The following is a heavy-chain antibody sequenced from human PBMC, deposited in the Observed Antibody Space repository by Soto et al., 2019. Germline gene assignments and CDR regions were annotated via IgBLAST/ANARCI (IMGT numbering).Heavy chain of an antibody. Sequence: SETLSLTCSVSGGSISSSNYYWGWIRQPPGKGLEWLGNIYYSGSTYYNPSLKSRVTISVDTSKNQLSLKLSSVTAADTAVYYCARLRSGPDNGWYWALDYWGQVTLVSVS. CDR1: GGSISSSNYY. V-gene: IGHV4-39*01. CDR3: ARLRSGPDNGWYWALDY. J-gene: IGHJ4*02. CDR2: IYYSGST. D-gene: IGHD6-19*01.